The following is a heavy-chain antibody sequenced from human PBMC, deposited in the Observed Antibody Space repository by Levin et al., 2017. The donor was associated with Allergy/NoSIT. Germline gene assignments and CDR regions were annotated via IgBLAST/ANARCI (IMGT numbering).Heavy chain of an antibody. D-gene: IGHD4-17*01. V-gene: IGHV3-23*01. Sequence: AGGSLRLSCVASGFTFSSYAAGWVRQAPGKGLEWVSTISGNTLATYYADSVRGRFTISRDNSTNTLYLQMNSLRAEDTAIYYCAKNIDYGDSLFDDWGQGSLVTVSS. CDR2: ISGNTLAT. CDR3: AKNIDYGDSLFDD. CDR1: GFTFSSYA. J-gene: IGHJ4*02.